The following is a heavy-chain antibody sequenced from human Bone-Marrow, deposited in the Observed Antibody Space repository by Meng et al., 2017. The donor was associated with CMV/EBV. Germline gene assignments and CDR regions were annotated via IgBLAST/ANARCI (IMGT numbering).Heavy chain of an antibody. CDR1: GYTLTSYY. J-gene: IGHJ3*01. Sequence: ASVKVSCKASGYTLTSYYMHWVRQAPGQGLEWMGWINPNSAGTNYAQKFQGRVTMTRDTSIRTAYMELIRLTSDDTAVYYCARDSAVEVPPAIVPLAAFDLWGQGTMVTVSS. V-gene: IGHV1-2*02. CDR2: INPNSAGT. D-gene: IGHD2-2*01. CDR3: ARDSAVEVPPAIVPLAAFDL.